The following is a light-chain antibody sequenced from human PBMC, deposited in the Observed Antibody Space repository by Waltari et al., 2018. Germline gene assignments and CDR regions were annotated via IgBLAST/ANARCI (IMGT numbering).Light chain of an antibody. CDR1: QSVSSGY. CDR2: GAS. V-gene: IGKV3-20*01. Sequence: ESVLTQSPGTLSLSPGERATLSCRASQSVSSGYLAWYQQRPGQAPRRLIFGASTRATGVPDRFSGSGSGTDLTLTISGLEPEDSAVYYCQHYASSPWTFGQGTKVEIK. CDR3: QHYASSPWT. J-gene: IGKJ1*01.